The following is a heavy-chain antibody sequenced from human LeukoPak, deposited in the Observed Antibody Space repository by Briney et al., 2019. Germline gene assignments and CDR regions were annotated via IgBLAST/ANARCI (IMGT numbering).Heavy chain of an antibody. Sequence: ASVKVSCKASGYTFTGYYMHWVRQAPGQGLEWMGWINPNSGGTNYAQKFQGRVTMTRDTSISTAYMELSRLRSDDTAVYYCARAHVVVVADDAFDIWGKGTMVTVSS. V-gene: IGHV1-2*02. CDR3: ARAHVVVVADDAFDI. CDR1: GYTFTGYY. CDR2: INPNSGGT. D-gene: IGHD2-15*01. J-gene: IGHJ3*02.